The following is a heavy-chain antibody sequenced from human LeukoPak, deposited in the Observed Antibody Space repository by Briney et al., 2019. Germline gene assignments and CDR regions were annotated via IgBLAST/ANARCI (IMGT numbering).Heavy chain of an antibody. Sequence: GGSLRLSCAASGFTFSSYAMSWVRQAPGKGLEWVSAISGSGGSTYYADSVKGRFTISRDNSKNTLYLQMNSLRAEDTAVHYCAKELLDYRQWPEAFDIWGQGTMVTVSS. J-gene: IGHJ3*02. CDR3: AKELLDYRQWPEAFDI. V-gene: IGHV3-23*01. CDR1: GFTFSSYA. D-gene: IGHD6-19*01. CDR2: ISGSGGST.